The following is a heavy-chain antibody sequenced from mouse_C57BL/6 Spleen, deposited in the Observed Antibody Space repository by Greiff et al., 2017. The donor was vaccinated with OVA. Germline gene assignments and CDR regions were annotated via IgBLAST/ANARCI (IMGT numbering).Heavy chain of an antibody. Sequence: EVQLQESGPELVKPGASVKISCKASGYSFTDYNMHWVKQSNGKSLEWIGVINPNYGTTSYNQKFKGKATLTVDQSSSTAYMQLNSLTSEDSAVYYCARGLGGLPTWFAYWGQGTLVTVSA. CDR1: GYSFTDYN. CDR3: ARGLGGLPTWFAY. V-gene: IGHV1-39*01. D-gene: IGHD2-4*01. CDR2: INPNYGTT. J-gene: IGHJ3*01.